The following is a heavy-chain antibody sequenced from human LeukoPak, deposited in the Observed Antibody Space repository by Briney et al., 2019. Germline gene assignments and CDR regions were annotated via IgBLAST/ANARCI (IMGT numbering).Heavy chain of an antibody. J-gene: IGHJ1*01. CDR3: AKGYYDFWSGYYPLRH. Sequence: GGSLRLSCAASGFTFSSYGMHWVRQAPGKGLEWVAFIRYGGSNKYYADSVKGRFTISRDNSKNTLYLQMNSLRAEDTAVYYCAKGYYDFWSGYYPLRHWGQGTLVTVSS. V-gene: IGHV3-30*02. CDR2: IRYGGSNK. D-gene: IGHD3-3*01. CDR1: GFTFSSYG.